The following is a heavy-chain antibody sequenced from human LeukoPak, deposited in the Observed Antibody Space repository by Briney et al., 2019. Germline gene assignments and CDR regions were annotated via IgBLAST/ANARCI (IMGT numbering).Heavy chain of an antibody. CDR2: IYYSGST. V-gene: IGHV4-59*01. Sequence: SETLSLTCTVPGGSISSYYWSWIRQPPGKGLEWIGYIYYSGSTNYNPSLKSRVTISVDTSKNQFSLKLGSVTAADTAVYYCAGIAVAAVDYWGQGTLVTVSS. CDR3: AGIAVAAVDY. D-gene: IGHD6-19*01. CDR1: GGSISSYY. J-gene: IGHJ4*02.